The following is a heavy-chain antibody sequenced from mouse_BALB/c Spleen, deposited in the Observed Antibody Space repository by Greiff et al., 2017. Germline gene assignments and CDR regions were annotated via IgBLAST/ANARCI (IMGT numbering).Heavy chain of an antibody. J-gene: IGHJ3*01. CDR3: ARGLDALAY. CDR1: GFTFSSYA. V-gene: IGHV5-6-5*01. CDR2: ISSGGST. Sequence: EVQLLESGGGLVQPGGSLKLSCAASGFTFSSYAMSWVRQTPEKRLEWVASISSGGSTYYPDSVKGRFTISRDNARNILYQQMSSLRSEDTAMYYCARGLDALAYWGQGTLVTVSA.